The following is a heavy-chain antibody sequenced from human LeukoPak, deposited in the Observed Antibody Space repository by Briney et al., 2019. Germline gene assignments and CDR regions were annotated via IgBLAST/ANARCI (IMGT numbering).Heavy chain of an antibody. CDR3: TSTLGYCSGGSCYPQH. D-gene: IGHD2-15*01. CDR2: IRSKANSYAT. J-gene: IGHJ1*01. CDR1: GFTFSGSA. V-gene: IGHV3-73*01. Sequence: AGGSLKLSCAASGFTFSGSAMHWVRQASGKGLEWVGRIRSKANSYATAYAASVKGRFTISRDDSKNTAYLQMSSLKTEDTAVYYCTSTLGYCSGGSCYPQHWGQGTLVTVSS.